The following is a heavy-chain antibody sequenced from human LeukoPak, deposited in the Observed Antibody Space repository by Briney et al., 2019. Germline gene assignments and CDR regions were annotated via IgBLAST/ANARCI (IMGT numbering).Heavy chain of an antibody. CDR3: VSSGWSFDI. CDR2: IYAGDSDT. Sequence: GESLKISCRGSGYIFSDYWIGWVRQMPGRGLEWMGIIYAGDSDTRYMPSFQGQVTISADKSINTAYLQWSSLKASDTAMYYCVSSGWSFDIWGQGTMVTVSS. J-gene: IGHJ3*02. V-gene: IGHV5-51*01. D-gene: IGHD3-22*01. CDR1: GYIFSDYW.